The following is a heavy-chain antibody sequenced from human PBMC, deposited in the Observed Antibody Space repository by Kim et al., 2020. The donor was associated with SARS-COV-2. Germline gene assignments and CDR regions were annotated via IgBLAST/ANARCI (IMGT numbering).Heavy chain of an antibody. Sequence: GGSLRLSCAASGFTFSSYATSWVRQAPGKGLEWVSAISGSGGSTYYTDSVKGRFTISRDNSKNTLYLQMNSLRAEDTAVYYCAKVLDYALWFDPWGQGTLVTVSS. CDR3: AKVLDYALWFDP. D-gene: IGHD4-17*01. J-gene: IGHJ5*02. V-gene: IGHV3-23*01. CDR1: GFTFSSYA. CDR2: ISGSGGST.